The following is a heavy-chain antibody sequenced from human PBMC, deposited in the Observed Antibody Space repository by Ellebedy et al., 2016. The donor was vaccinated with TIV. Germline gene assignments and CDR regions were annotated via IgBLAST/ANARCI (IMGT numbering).Heavy chain of an antibody. CDR1: GGSISSYY. CDR3: AGDYGAYFDY. D-gene: IGHD4-17*01. CDR2: IYYSGST. J-gene: IGHJ4*02. Sequence: MPSETLSLTCTVSGGSISSYYWRWIRQPPGKGLEWIGYIYYSGSTNYNPSLKSRVTISVDMSKNQFSLRLSSVTAADTAVYYCAGDYGAYFDYWGQGTPVTVSS. V-gene: IGHV4-59*08.